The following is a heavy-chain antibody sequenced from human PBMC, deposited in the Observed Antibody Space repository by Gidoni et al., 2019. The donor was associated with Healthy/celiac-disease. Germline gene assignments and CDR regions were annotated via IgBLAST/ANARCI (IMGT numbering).Heavy chain of an antibody. V-gene: IGHV3-21*01. CDR2: ISSSSSYI. J-gene: IGHJ4*02. CDR3: ARASVYGDYPVRHPIDY. Sequence: EVQLVESGGGLVKPGGSLRLPCAPSGFTFSSLSMNWVRQAPGKGLEWVSAISSSSSYIYYADSVKGRFTISRDNAKNSLYLQMNSLRAEDTAVYYCARASVYGDYPVRHPIDYWGQGTLVTVSS. D-gene: IGHD4-17*01. CDR1: GFTFSSLS.